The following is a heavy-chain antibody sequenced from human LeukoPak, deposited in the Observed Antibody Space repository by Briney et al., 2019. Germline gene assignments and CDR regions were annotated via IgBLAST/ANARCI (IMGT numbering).Heavy chain of an antibody. V-gene: IGHV3-43*02. J-gene: IGHJ4*02. CDR2: ISGDGGST. D-gene: IGHD5-18*01. CDR1: GFTFSNYW. CDR3: AKDNRRGYSYGLADY. Sequence: GGSLRLSCAASGFTFSNYWMHWVRQAPGKGLEWVSLISGDGGSTYYADSVKGRFTISRDNSKNSLYLQMNSLRTEDTALYYCAKDNRRGYSYGLADYWGQGTLVTVSS.